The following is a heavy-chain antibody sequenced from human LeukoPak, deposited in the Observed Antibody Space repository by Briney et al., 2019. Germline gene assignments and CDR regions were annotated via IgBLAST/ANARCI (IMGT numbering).Heavy chain of an antibody. CDR3: ARAGYSSGWYGY. D-gene: IGHD6-19*01. CDR1: GDTFSSYA. V-gene: IGHV1-69*06. Sequence: SVKVSCKASGDTFSSYAISWVRQAPGQGREWMGRIIPIFGTANYAQKFQGRVTITADKSTSTAYMELSSLRSEDTAVYYCARAGYSSGWYGYWGQGTLVTVSS. J-gene: IGHJ4*02. CDR2: IIPIFGTA.